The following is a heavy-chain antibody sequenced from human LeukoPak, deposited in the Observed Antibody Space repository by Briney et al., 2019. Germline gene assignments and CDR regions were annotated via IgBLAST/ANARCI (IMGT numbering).Heavy chain of an antibody. D-gene: IGHD6-13*01. V-gene: IGHV1-2*02. J-gene: IGHJ6*03. CDR2: INPNSGGT. CDR3: ARDNSSSWYSTEYYYYYMDV. Sequence: ASVKVSCKASGYTFTGYYTHWVRQAPGQGLEWMGWINPNSGGTNYAQKFQGRVTMTRDTSISTAYMELSRLRSDDTAVYYCARDNSSSWYSTEYYYYYMDVWGKGTTVTVSS. CDR1: GYTFTGYY.